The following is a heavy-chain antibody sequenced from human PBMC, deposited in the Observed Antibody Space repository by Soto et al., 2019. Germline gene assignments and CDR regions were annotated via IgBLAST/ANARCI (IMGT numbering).Heavy chain of an antibody. V-gene: IGHV3-33*01. D-gene: IGHD6-13*01. CDR3: AREQQQLFDY. J-gene: IGHJ4*02. Sequence: QVQLVESGGGVVQPRRSLRLSCAASGFTFTNYGMHWVRQAPGKGLEWVAVIRYDGSNKYYADSVKGRFTISRDNSKNTLYLQMNSLRAEDTAVYYCAREQQQLFDYWGQGTLVTVSS. CDR1: GFTFTNYG. CDR2: IRYDGSNK.